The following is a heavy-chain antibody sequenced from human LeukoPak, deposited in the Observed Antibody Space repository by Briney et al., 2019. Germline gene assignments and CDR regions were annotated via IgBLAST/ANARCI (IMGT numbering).Heavy chain of an antibody. CDR3: AKDPDILTGYYMYFQH. V-gene: IGHV3-23*01. CDR1: GFTFSSYA. CDR2: ISGSGGST. Sequence: GGSLRLSCAASGFTFSSYAMSWVRQAPGKGLEWVSAISGSGGSTYYADSVKGRFTISRDKSKNTLYLQMNSLRAEDTAVYYCAKDPDILTGYYMYFQHWGQGTLVTVSS. D-gene: IGHD3-9*01. J-gene: IGHJ1*01.